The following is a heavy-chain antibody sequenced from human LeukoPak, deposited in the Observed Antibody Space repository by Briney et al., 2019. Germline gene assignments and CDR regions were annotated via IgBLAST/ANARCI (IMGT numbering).Heavy chain of an antibody. D-gene: IGHD1-7*01. CDR3: ARSWNYGRAAEAFDI. Sequence: SETLSLTCAVSSYSISSGYYWGRIRQPPGKGPEWIASMYHSGSTYYNPSLKDRVTISVDTSKNHSSLNLSSVTAADTAVYYCARSWNYGRAAEAFDIWGQGTMVTVSS. J-gene: IGHJ3*02. V-gene: IGHV4-38-2*01. CDR1: SYSISSGYY. CDR2: MYHSGST.